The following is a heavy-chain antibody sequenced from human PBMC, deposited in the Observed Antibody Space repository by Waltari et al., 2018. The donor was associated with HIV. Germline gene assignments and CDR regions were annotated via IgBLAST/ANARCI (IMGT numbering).Heavy chain of an antibody. CDR2: IWHDETNK. J-gene: IGHJ4*02. Sequence: QVQLVESGGGVVQPGRSLRLSCAASGFTFSRYGMHWVRQARGKGLELVAVIWHDETNKYYADSVTGRFTISRDNSMNTIYLQMNSLRAEDTAMYYCAKEDSSSSDPHYFDYWGQGTLVTVSS. CDR1: GFTFSRYG. D-gene: IGHD6-6*01. V-gene: IGHV3-30*18. CDR3: AKEDSSSSDPHYFDY.